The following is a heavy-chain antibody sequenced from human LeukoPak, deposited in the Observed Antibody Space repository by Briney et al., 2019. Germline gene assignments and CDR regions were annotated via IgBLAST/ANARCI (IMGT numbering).Heavy chain of an antibody. CDR1: GGSFSGYY. V-gene: IGHV4-34*01. Sequence: SETLSLTCAVYGGSFSGYYWSWIRQPPGKGLEWIGEINHSGSTNYNPSLKGRVTISVDTSKNQFSLKLSSVTAADTAVYYCAREKYSSGWYGYYMDVWGKGTTVTVSS. CDR2: INHSGST. J-gene: IGHJ6*03. CDR3: AREKYSSGWYGYYMDV. D-gene: IGHD6-19*01.